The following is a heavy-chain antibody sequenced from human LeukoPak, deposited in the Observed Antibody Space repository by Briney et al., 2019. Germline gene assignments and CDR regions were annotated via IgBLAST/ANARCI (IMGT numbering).Heavy chain of an antibody. CDR1: GFTFSSYA. J-gene: IGHJ4*02. V-gene: IGHV3-23*01. D-gene: IGHD3-22*01. CDR2: ISGSGGST. CDR3: AKALPVTYYYDSSGYSAVNYFDY. Sequence: GGSLRLSCAASGFTFSSYAMSWVRQAPGKGLEWVSAISGSGGSTYYADSVKGRFTISRDNSKNTLYLQMNSLRAEDTAGYYCAKALPVTYYYDSSGYSAVNYFDYWGQGTLVTVSS.